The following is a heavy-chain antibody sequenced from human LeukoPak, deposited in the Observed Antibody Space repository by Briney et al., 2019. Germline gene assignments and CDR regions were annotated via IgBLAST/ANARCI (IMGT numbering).Heavy chain of an antibody. Sequence: SETLSLTCAVYGGSFSGYYWSWIRQPPGKGLEWIGEINHSGSTNYNPSLKSRVTISVDTSKNQFSLKLSSVTAADTAVYYCAREYAVVNPIDYWGQGTLVTVSS. CDR3: AREYAVVNPIDY. CDR2: INHSGST. V-gene: IGHV4-34*01. CDR1: GGSFSGYY. D-gene: IGHD4-23*01. J-gene: IGHJ4*02.